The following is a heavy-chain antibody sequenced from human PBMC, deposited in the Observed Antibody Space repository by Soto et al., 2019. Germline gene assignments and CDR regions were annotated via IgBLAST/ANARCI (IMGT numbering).Heavy chain of an antibody. CDR3: ARDMGDIVTHYGMDV. D-gene: IGHD5-12*01. V-gene: IGHV4-31*03. J-gene: IGHJ6*02. CDR2: IYYSGST. Sequence: QVQLQESGPGLVKPSQILSLTCTVSGGSISSGGYYWSWIRQHPGKGLEWIGYIYYSGSTYYNPSLKSRVTISVDTSKNQFSLKLSSVTAADTAVYYCARDMGDIVTHYGMDVWGQGTTVTVSS. CDR1: GGSISSGGYY.